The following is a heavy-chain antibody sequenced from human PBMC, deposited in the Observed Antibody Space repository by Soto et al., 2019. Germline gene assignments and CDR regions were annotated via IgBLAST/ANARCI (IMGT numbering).Heavy chain of an antibody. CDR2: IKQDGSEK. D-gene: IGHD3-10*01. CDR1: GFTFSSYW. V-gene: IGHV3-7*05. J-gene: IGHJ6*02. Sequence: GGSLRLSCAASGFTFSSYWMSWVRQAPGKGLEWVANIKQDGSEKYYVDSVKGRFTISRDNAKNSLYLQMNSLRAEDTAVYYCARDLVSGSGSYFGAYYYYGMDVWGQGTTVTVSS. CDR3: ARDLVSGSGSYFGAYYYYGMDV.